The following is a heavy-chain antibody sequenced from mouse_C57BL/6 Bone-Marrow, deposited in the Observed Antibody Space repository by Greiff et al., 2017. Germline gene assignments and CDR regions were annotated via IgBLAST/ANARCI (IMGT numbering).Heavy chain of an antibody. J-gene: IGHJ4*01. D-gene: IGHD1-1*01. V-gene: IGHV1-59*01. CDR2: IDPSDSYT. CDR3: ARWRGYGSSYDYYAMDY. Sequence: QVQLKQPGAELVRPGTSVKLSCKASGYTFTSYWMHWVKQRPGQGLEWIGEIDPSDSYTNYNQKFKGKATLTVDTSSSTAYMQLSSLTSEDSAVYYCARWRGYGSSYDYYAMDYWGQGTSVTVSS. CDR1: GYTFTSYW.